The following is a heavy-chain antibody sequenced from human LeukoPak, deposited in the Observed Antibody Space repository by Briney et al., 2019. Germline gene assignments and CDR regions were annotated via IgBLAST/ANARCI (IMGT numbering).Heavy chain of an antibody. CDR2: INSDGSAT. V-gene: IGHV3-74*01. J-gene: IGHJ4*02. D-gene: IGHD5-12*01. Sequence: GGSLRLSCAASGFIFSAYWMHWVRQAPGKGLVWVARINSDGSATTYADSVKGRFTISRDNAKNTLYLQMNSLRVEDTAVYYCASPTARYSGYDWDYFDYWGQGALVTVSS. CDR1: GFIFSAYW. CDR3: ASPTARYSGYDWDYFDY.